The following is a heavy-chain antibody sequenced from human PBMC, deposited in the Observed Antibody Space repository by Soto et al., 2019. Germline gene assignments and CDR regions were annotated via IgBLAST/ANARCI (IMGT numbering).Heavy chain of an antibody. CDR1: GYTFTNYD. V-gene: IGHV1-18*01. D-gene: IGHD6-13*01. CDR2: ISTYTGNT. J-gene: IGHJ6*02. CDR3: ATKGRWYVGYYYYGMDV. Sequence: ASVKVSCKASGYTFTNYDINWVRQAPGQGLEWMGWISTYTGNTNYAQKFQGRVTMTEDTSTDTAYMELSSLRSEDTAVYYCATKGRWYVGYYYYGMDVWAQGTTVTVSS.